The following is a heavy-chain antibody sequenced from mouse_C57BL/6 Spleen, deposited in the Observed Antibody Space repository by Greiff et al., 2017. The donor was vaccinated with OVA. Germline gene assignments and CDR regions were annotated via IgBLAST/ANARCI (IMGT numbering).Heavy chain of an antibody. V-gene: IGHV1-80*01. J-gene: IGHJ4*01. CDR3: ARGQLRLRAMDY. CDR2: IYPGDGDT. Sequence: QVQLQQSGAELVKPGASVKISCKASGYAFSSYWMNWVKQRPGKGLEWIGQIYPGDGDTNYNGKFKGKATLTADKSSSTAYMQLSSLTSEDSAVYFCARGQLRLRAMDYWGQGTSVTVSS. D-gene: IGHD3-2*02. CDR1: GYAFSSYW.